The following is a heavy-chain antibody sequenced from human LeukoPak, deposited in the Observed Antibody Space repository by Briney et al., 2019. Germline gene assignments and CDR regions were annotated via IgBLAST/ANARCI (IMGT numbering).Heavy chain of an antibody. CDR3: ARGGYSYGFSLKWFDP. V-gene: IGHV1-2*02. CDR1: GYTFTSYA. D-gene: IGHD5-18*01. J-gene: IGHJ5*02. Sequence: ASVKVSCKASGYTFTSYAMHWVRQAPGQRLEWMGWINANRGGTNYAQKFQGRVTMTRDTSISTAYMELSRLRSDDTAVYYCARGGYSYGFSLKWFDPWGQGTLVTVSS. CDR2: INANRGGT.